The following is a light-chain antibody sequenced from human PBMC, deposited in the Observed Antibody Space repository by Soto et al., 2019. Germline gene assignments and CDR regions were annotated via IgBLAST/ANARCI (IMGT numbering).Light chain of an antibody. CDR1: SSDVGGYNY. J-gene: IGLJ1*01. CDR2: EVS. CDR3: NSYTSKSTGV. Sequence: QSVLTQPASVSGSPGQSITISCTGTSSDVGGYNYVSWYQQHPGKAPKLIIYEVSNRPSGVSNRFSGSKSGNTASLTISGLQAEDEADCYCNSYTSKSTGVFGTGTKVTVL. V-gene: IGLV2-14*01.